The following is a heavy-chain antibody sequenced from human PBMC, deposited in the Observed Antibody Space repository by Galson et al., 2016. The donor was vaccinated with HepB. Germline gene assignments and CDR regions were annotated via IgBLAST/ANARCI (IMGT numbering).Heavy chain of an antibody. J-gene: IGHJ4*02. CDR3: ARVGMINSETRSPYNFDY. D-gene: IGHD3-22*01. Sequence: TLSLTCTVSGGSISTGGYYWTWIRQHPGKALEWIGYIYYSGSTYYNPSLKSRLSMSVDTSKNQLSLKVNSVTAADTAVYFCARVGMINSETRSPYNFDYWGQGTLVTVSS. V-gene: IGHV4-31*03. CDR2: IYYSGST. CDR1: GGSISTGGYY.